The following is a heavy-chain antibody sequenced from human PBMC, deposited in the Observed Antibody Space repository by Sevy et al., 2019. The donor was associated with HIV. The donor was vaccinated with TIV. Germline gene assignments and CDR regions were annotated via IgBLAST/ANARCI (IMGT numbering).Heavy chain of an antibody. CDR2: ISAYNGNT. CDR3: ARDLTYDYVWGSYRD. D-gene: IGHD3-16*02. Sequence: ASVKVSCKASGYTFTSYGMSWVRQAPGQGLEWMGWISAYNGNTNYAQKLQGRVTMTTDTSTSTAYMELRSLRSDDTAVYYCARDLTYDYVWGSYRDWGQGTLVTVSS. V-gene: IGHV1-18*01. CDR1: GYTFTSYG. J-gene: IGHJ4*02.